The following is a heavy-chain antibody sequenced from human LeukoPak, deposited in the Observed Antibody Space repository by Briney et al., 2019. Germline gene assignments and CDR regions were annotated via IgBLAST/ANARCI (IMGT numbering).Heavy chain of an antibody. CDR2: MKQDGSEE. D-gene: IGHD1-26*01. V-gene: IGHV3-7*03. CDR1: GFTFSTCW. CDR3: ARDKIVGATVLDY. Sequence: GGSLRLSCAASGFTFSTCWMSWVRQAPGKGLEWVANMKQDGSEEYYVDSVKGRFTISRDNAKNSLYLQMNSLRAEDTAVYYCARDKIVGATVLDYWGQGSLVTVSS. J-gene: IGHJ4*02.